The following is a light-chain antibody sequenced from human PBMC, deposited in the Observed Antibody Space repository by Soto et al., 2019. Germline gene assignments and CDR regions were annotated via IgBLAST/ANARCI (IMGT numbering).Light chain of an antibody. J-gene: IGKJ5*01. CDR2: GAS. V-gene: IGKV3-20*01. Sequence: EIVFTQAPGTTSLSPGERSTPSGLAIQSVSSSYLAWYRKKPGQAPRLIIYGASRRATGIPHRFSGSGSGTDFTLTISRLEPEDFAVYYCQQSGSSPPITFGQGTRLDI. CDR3: QQSGSSPPIT. CDR1: QSVSSSY.